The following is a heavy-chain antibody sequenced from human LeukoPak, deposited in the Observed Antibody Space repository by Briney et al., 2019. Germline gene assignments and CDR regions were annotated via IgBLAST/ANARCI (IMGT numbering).Heavy chain of an antibody. Sequence: AETLCLSCAAYGGTFSGYYWSWIRQPPGKGLEWVGEINHSGSTNYNASVKSRVTISVDTSKNQFSLKLSSVTAADTAVYYCARGRHSGYVGTHSDDWGQGTLVTVSS. V-gene: IGHV4-34*01. CDR1: GGTFSGYY. D-gene: IGHD5-12*01. J-gene: IGHJ4*02. CDR3: ARGRHSGYVGTHSDD. CDR2: INHSGST.